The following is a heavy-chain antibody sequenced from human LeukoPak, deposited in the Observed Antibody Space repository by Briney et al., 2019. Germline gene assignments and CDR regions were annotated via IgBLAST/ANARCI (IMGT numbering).Heavy chain of an antibody. CDR1: GGSISSYY. CDR2: IYYSGST. Sequence: ASETLSLTCTVSGGSISSYYWSWIRQPPGKGLEWIGYIYYSGSTNYNPSLKSRVTISVDTSKNQFSLKLSSVTAADTAVYYCARVDYYGSGSHRGAFDIWGQGTMVTVSS. D-gene: IGHD3-10*01. V-gene: IGHV4-59*01. CDR3: ARVDYYGSGSHRGAFDI. J-gene: IGHJ3*02.